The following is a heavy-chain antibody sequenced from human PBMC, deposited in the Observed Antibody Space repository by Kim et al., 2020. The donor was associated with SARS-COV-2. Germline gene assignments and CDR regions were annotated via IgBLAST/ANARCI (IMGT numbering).Heavy chain of an antibody. CDR3: AKSFSGSYFGYDY. D-gene: IGHD1-26*01. Sequence: GGSLRLSCAASGFTFITYGMNWFRQAPGKGLEWVSVIYNVGSNKYYADSVKGRFTISRDNSKNTLYLQMNSLRIEDTAVYYCAKSFSGSYFGYDYWGQGTLVTVSS. V-gene: IGHV3-30*18. J-gene: IGHJ4*02. CDR1: GFTFITYG. CDR2: IYNVGSNK.